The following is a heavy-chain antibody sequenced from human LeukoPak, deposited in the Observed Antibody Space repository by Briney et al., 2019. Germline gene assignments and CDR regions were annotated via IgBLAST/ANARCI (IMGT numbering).Heavy chain of an antibody. V-gene: IGHV3-30-3*01. Sequence: GGSLRLSCAASEFTFSSYAMHWVRQAPGKGLEWMAVISYDGSSRYYADSVKGRFTISRDNSKNTLYLQMNSLRVEDTAVYYCARVAVGATLEHWGQGTLVTVSS. CDR1: EFTFSSYA. CDR2: ISYDGSSR. J-gene: IGHJ4*02. CDR3: ARVAVGATLEH. D-gene: IGHD1-26*01.